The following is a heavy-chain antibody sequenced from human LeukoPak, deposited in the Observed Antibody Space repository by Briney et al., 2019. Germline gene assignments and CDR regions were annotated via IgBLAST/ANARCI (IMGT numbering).Heavy chain of an antibody. CDR3: AKDMSWWAAVDF. Sequence: GGSLRLSCAASGFTVSTNAMSWVRQAPGRGLEWISGIGGDGRTHYADSVRGRFTISRDNSKNTVHLQMNSLRVDDTAVYYCAKDMSWWAAVDFWGQGILVTVSS. D-gene: IGHD2-15*01. V-gene: IGHV3-23*01. CDR2: IGGDGRT. J-gene: IGHJ4*02. CDR1: GFTVSTNA.